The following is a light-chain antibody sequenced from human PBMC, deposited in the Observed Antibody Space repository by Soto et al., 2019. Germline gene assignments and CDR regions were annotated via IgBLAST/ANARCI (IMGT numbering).Light chain of an antibody. V-gene: IGKV1-33*01. CDR3: HQYDNLPPPT. CDR1: QDISNY. J-gene: IGKJ3*01. CDR2: DAS. Sequence: DIQMTQSPSSLSASVGDRVTITCQASQDISNYLNWYQQKPGKAPKLLIYDASNLETGVPSRFSGSGSGTDFTFTISILQPEDIATYYCHQYDNLPPPTFGPGTKVDIK.